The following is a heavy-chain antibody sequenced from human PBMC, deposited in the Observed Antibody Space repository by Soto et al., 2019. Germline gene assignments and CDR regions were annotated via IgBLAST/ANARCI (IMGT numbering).Heavy chain of an antibody. CDR3: ARVSSSPLNFDY. CDR2: IYYSGST. CDR1: GGSISSGGYY. Sequence: SETLSLTCTVSGGSISSGGYYWSWIRQHPGKGLEWIGYIYYSGSTYYNPSLKSRVTISVDTSKDQFSLKLSSVTAADTAVYYCARVSSSPLNFDYWGQGTLVTVSS. V-gene: IGHV4-31*03. D-gene: IGHD6-13*01. J-gene: IGHJ4*02.